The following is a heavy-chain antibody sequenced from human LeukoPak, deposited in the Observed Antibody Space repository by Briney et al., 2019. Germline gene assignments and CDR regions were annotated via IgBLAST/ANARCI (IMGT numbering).Heavy chain of an antibody. V-gene: IGHV3-21*01. CDR3: AKDCRDYGEVDY. CDR1: GFTFSSYS. CDR2: ISSSSSYI. Sequence: GGSLRLSCAASGFTFSSYSMNWVRQAPGRGLEWVSSISSSSSYIYYADSVKGRFTISRDNAKNSLYLQMNSLRAEDTAVYYCAKDCRDYGEVDYWGQGTLVTVSS. D-gene: IGHD4-17*01. J-gene: IGHJ4*02.